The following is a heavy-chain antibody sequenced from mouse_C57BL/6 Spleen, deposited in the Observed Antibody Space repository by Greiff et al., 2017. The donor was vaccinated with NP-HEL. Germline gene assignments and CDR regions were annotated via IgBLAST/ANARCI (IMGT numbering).Heavy chain of an antibody. Sequence: VQLQQSGPELVKPGASVKISCKASGYAFSSSWMNWVKQRPGKGLEWIGRIYPGDGDTNYNGKFKGKATLTADKSSSTAYMQLSSLTSEDSAVYFCASLTTVVARAMDYWGQGTSVTVSS. V-gene: IGHV1-82*01. J-gene: IGHJ4*01. D-gene: IGHD1-1*01. CDR3: ASLTTVVARAMDY. CDR1: GYAFSSSW. CDR2: IYPGDGDT.